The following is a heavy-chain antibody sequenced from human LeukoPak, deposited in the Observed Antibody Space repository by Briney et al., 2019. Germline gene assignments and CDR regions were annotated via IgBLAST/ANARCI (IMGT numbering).Heavy chain of an antibody. CDR3: ARGLPCSSTSCPRLLFDI. V-gene: IGHV1-8*01. CDR1: GYTFTSYD. J-gene: IGHJ3*02. CDR2: MNPNSGNT. Sequence: GASVKVSCKASGYTFTSYDINWVRQATGQGLEWMGWMNPNSGNTGYAQKFQGRVTMTRNTSISTAYMELSSLRSEDTAVYYCARGLPCSSTSCPRLLFDIWGQGTMVTVSS. D-gene: IGHD2-2*01.